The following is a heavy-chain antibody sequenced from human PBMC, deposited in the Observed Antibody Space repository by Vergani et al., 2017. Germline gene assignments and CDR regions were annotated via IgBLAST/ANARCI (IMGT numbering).Heavy chain of an antibody. D-gene: IGHD1-26*01. CDR2: VYYTGST. Sequence: QLQLQESGPGLAKLSETLSLTFTVPGDPTNSSTYYWCWIRQTPEKGLERIGSVYYTGSTYYNPSLTSRVTMSIDTSKNVFSLRMTSVTAADTAVYYCARQTEGDHYYYYLDAWAKGAAVTVSS. J-gene: IGHJ6*03. CDR1: GDPTNSSTYY. V-gene: IGHV4-39*01. CDR3: ARQTEGDHYYYYLDA.